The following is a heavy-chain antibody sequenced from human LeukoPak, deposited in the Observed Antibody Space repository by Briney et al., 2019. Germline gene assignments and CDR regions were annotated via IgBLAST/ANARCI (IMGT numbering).Heavy chain of an antibody. D-gene: IGHD3-10*01. CDR3: AKEKEGWFGELFDY. CDR1: GFTFSSYT. V-gene: IGHV3-21*01. J-gene: IGHJ4*02. Sequence: GGSLRLSCVGSGFTFSSYTMNWVRQAPGKGLEWVSSISPDSTYIYHADSVRGRFTISRDNAKNSLYLQMDSLRAEDTAVYYCAKEKEGWFGELFDYWGQGTLVTVSS. CDR2: ISPDSTYI.